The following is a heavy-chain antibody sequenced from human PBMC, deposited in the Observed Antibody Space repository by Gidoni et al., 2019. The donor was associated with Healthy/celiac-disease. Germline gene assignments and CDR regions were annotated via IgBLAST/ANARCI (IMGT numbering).Heavy chain of an antibody. J-gene: IGHJ1*01. CDR1: GGSFSGYS. CDR2: INHSGST. V-gene: IGHV4-34*01. Sequence: QVQLQQWGAGLLKPSETLSLTCAVYGGSFSGYSWSWIRQPPGKGLEWIGEINHSGSTNYNPSLKSRVTISVDTSKNQFSLKLSSVTAADTAVYYCARAAYCSSTSCYAGYFQHWGQGTLVTVSS. D-gene: IGHD2-2*01. CDR3: ARAAYCSSTSCYAGYFQH.